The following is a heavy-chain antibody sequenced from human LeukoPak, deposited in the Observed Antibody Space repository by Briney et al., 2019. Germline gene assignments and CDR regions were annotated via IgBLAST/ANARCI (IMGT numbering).Heavy chain of an antibody. J-gene: IGHJ4*02. Sequence: GGSLRLSCAASGFTLSNAWMSWVRQAPGKGLEWVSGISASASGTYYADSVKGRFTISRDNSKNTLYLQMNSLRAEDTAVYYCAKSTSGWYDFDYWGQGTLVTVSS. V-gene: IGHV3-23*01. D-gene: IGHD6-19*01. CDR3: AKSTSGWYDFDY. CDR2: ISASASGT. CDR1: GFTLSNAW.